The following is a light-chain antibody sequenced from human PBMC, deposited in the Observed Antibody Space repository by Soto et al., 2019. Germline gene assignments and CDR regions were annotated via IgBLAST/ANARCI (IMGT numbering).Light chain of an antibody. CDR3: QEYKDGRYT. CDR2: AKS. Sequence: EIVLTVNPGTLSLSPGERATLSCRASQSVSSNLAWYQQKPGQAPRILIYAKSTRATDIPARLSGSGSETEFNLTIIRLQSEDVAVYCSQEYKDGRYTFGQGTKVDI. J-gene: IGKJ2*01. CDR1: QSVSSN. V-gene: IGKV3-15*01.